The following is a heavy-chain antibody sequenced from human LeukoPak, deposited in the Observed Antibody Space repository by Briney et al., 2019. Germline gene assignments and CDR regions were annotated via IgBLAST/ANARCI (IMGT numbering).Heavy chain of an antibody. J-gene: IGHJ4*02. D-gene: IGHD5-18*01. V-gene: IGHV3-33*01. CDR3: ARIRGYSYGHPDY. CDR2: IWYDGSNK. Sequence: GGSLRLSCAASGFTFSSYGMHWVRQAPGKGLEWVAVIWYDGSNKYYADSVKGRFTISRDNSKNTLYLQMNSLRAEDTAVYYCARIRGYSYGHPDYWGQGTLVTVSS. CDR1: GFTFSSYG.